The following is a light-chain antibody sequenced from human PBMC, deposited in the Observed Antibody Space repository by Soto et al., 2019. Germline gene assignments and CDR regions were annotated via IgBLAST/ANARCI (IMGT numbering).Light chain of an antibody. CDR3: QQRSQWPIT. CDR2: DAS. CDR1: QSVSKY. J-gene: IGKJ5*01. V-gene: IGKV3-11*01. Sequence: EIVLTQSPATLSLSPGERATLSCRTSQSVSKYFAWYQQKPGRAPRLLIYDASSRATGIPARFIGSGSGTDFTLTLSSLEPEDFAIYYCQQRSQWPITFGQGTRLEIK.